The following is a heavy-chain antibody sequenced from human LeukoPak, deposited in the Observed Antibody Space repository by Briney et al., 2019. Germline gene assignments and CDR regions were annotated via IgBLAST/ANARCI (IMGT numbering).Heavy chain of an antibody. J-gene: IGHJ5*02. CDR3: AKGCYDSSGLSS. D-gene: IGHD3-22*01. CDR2: ISYDGSNK. Sequence: GRSLRLSCAASGFTFSSYGMHWVRQAPGKGLEWVAVISYDGSNKYYADSVKGRFTISRDNSKNTLYLQMNSLRAEDTAVYYCAKGCYDSSGLSSWGQGTLVTVSS. V-gene: IGHV3-30*18. CDR1: GFTFSSYG.